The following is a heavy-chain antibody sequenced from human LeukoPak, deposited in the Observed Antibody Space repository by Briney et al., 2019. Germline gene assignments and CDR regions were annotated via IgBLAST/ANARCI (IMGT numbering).Heavy chain of an antibody. CDR1: GFTFSTYV. D-gene: IGHD6-6*01. Sequence: PGESLRLSCAASGFTFSTYVMSWVRQAPGKGLEWVSSISGSGGSTYYADSVKGRFTISRDNSKNTLYLQMKSLRAEDTAVYYCAKVTGGTSSFFDYWGQGNLVTVSS. CDR2: ISGSGGST. CDR3: AKVTGGTSSFFDY. V-gene: IGHV3-23*01. J-gene: IGHJ4*02.